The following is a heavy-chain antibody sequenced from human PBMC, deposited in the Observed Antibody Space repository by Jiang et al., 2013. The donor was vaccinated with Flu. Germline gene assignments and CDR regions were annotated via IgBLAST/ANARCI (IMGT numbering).Heavy chain of an antibody. CDR1: GGSISSSSYY. CDR3: ARNQEGVGATIGWFDP. Sequence: APGLVKPSETLSLTCTVSGGSISSSSYYWGWIRQPPGKGLEWIGSIYYSGSTYYNPSLKSRVTISVDTSKNQFSLKLSSVTAADTAVYYCARNQEGVGATIGWFDPWGQGTLVTVSS. CDR2: IYYSGST. V-gene: IGHV4-39*01. D-gene: IGHD1-26*01. J-gene: IGHJ5*02.